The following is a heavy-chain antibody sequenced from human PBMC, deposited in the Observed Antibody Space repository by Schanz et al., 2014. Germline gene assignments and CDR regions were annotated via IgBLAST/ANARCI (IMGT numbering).Heavy chain of an antibody. D-gene: IGHD4-17*01. J-gene: IGHJ4*02. V-gene: IGHV1-69*04. CDR3: ARGYGDSPTDF. CDR1: GYTFTSYS. CDR2: IIPSLGLA. Sequence: QVQLVQSGAEVKKPGASVKVSCKASGYTFTSYSMHWVRQAPGQGLEWMGRIIPSLGLAKYEQKFQGRVTITADRSTSTAYMELSSLRSEDTAVYYCARGYGDSPTDFWGQGTLVTVSS.